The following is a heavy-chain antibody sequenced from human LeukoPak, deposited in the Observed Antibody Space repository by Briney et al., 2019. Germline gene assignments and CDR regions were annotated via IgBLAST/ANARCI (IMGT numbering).Heavy chain of an antibody. V-gene: IGHV3-7*01. CDR3: ARDSLLPYSSSSLYYYYGMDV. J-gene: IGHJ6*02. CDR1: GFTFSSYW. Sequence: GGSLRLSCAASGFTFSSYWMSWVRQAPGKGLEWVANIKQDGSEKYYVDSVKGRFTISRDNAKTSLYLQMNSLRAEDTAVYYCARDSLLPYSSSSLYYYYGMDVWGQGTTVTVSS. D-gene: IGHD6-6*01. CDR2: IKQDGSEK.